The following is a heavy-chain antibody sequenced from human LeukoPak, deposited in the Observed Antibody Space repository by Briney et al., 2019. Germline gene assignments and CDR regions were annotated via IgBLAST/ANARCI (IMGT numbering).Heavy chain of an antibody. D-gene: IGHD1-7*01. CDR1: GSTFTSND. Sequence: GPSVTLSCTGSGSTFTSNDKHWVRQPPGPGLEWMGIINPSGGSTSYAQKFQGRVTMTRDTSTGTVYMDLSSLRSEDTAVYYCANSRGLELGNGYWGQGTLVTVSS. J-gene: IGHJ4*02. CDR3: ANSRGLELGNGY. CDR2: INPSGGST. V-gene: IGHV1-46*01.